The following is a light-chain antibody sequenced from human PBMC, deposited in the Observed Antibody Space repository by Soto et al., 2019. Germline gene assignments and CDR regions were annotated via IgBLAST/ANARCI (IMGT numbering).Light chain of an antibody. V-gene: IGKV1-33*01. CDR2: DAS. CDR3: QQYSAHPLP. J-gene: IGKJ4*01. CDR1: QDISNH. Sequence: DIQMTQSPSSLSASVGDRVTITCQASQDISNHLNWYQQKPGKAPKLLIYDASNLETGVPSRFSGSGSGTDFTVTISSLQPEDFATYSCQQYSAHPLPFGGGTRVEIK.